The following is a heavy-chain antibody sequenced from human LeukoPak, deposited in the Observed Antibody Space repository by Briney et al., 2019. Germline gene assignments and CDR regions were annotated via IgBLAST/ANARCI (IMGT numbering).Heavy chain of an antibody. CDR2: ISSSSSYI. D-gene: IGHD3-10*02. V-gene: IGHV3-21*01. J-gene: IGHJ6*04. CDR3: AELGITMIGGV. Sequence: GGSLRLSCAASGFTFSSYTMNWVRQAPGKGLQSVSSISSSSSYIYYADSVKGRFTISRDNSKNSLHLQMNSLRAEDTAVYYCAELGITMIGGVWGKGTTVTISS. CDR1: GFTFSSYT.